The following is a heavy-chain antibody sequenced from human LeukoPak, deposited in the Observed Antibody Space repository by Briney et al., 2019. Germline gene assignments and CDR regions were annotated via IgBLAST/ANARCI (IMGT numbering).Heavy chain of an antibody. V-gene: IGHV4-39*07. CDR3: ARAEWSGSYYEMDY. CDR1: GGSISSSSYY. Sequence: SETLSLTCTVSGGSISSSSYYWGWIRQPPGKGLEWIGSIYYSGSTYYNPSLKSRVTISVDTSKNQFSLKLSSVTAADTAVYYCARAEWSGSYYEMDYWGQGTLVTVSS. D-gene: IGHD1-26*01. J-gene: IGHJ4*02. CDR2: IYYSGST.